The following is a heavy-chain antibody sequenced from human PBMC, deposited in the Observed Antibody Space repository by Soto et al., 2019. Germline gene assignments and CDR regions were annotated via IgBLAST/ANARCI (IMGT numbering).Heavy chain of an antibody. CDR2: IYYSGST. CDR3: ARLWGSYRRTFDY. J-gene: IGHJ4*02. Sequence: QLQLQESGPGLVKPSETLSLTCTVSGGSISSSSYYWGWIRQPPGKGLEWIGSIYYSGSTYYNPSLKSRVTISVDTSKNQFSLKLSSVTAADTAVYYCARLWGSYRRTFDYWGQGTLVTVSS. CDR1: GGSISSSSYY. V-gene: IGHV4-39*01. D-gene: IGHD3-16*02.